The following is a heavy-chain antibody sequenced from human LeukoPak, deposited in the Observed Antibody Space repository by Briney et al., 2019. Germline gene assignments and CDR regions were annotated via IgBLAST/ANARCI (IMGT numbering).Heavy chain of an antibody. CDR2: ISSSSSYI. D-gene: IGHD2-15*01. J-gene: IGHJ1*01. CDR3: ARQDPLLPYADSDPEYFQH. Sequence: PGGSLRLSCAASGFTFSSYSMNWVRQAPGKGLEWVSSISSSSSYIYYADSVKGRFTISRDNAKNSLYLQMNSLRAEDTAVYYCARQDPLLPYADSDPEYFQHWGQGTLVTVSS. CDR1: GFTFSSYS. V-gene: IGHV3-21*01.